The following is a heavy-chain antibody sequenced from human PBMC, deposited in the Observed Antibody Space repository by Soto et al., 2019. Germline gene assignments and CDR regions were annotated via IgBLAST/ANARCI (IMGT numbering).Heavy chain of an antibody. Sequence: PSETLSLTCSVSGDSVSSLSHYWSWIRQRPGQGLEWVAYIYVNGDTYSNPSLRSRLSMSVDTAKNEFSLSLRSVTAADTAVYFCARRGAYCFDGWGHGTLVSVSS. CDR3: ARRGAYCFDG. V-gene: IGHV4-31*03. CDR1: GDSVSSLSHY. CDR2: IYVNGDT. J-gene: IGHJ4*01. D-gene: IGHD3-10*01.